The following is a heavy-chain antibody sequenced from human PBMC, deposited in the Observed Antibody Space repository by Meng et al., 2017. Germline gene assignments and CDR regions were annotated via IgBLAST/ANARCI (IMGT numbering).Heavy chain of an antibody. CDR2: INPSGGST. Sequence: EVKKPGASVKVSCKASGYTFTSYYMHWVRQAPGQGLEWMGIINPSGGSTSYAQKFQGRVTMTRDTSTSTVYMELSSLRSEDTAVYYCARGGIAVAGPEYFDYWGQGTLVTVSS. D-gene: IGHD6-19*01. V-gene: IGHV1-46*01. J-gene: IGHJ4*02. CDR3: ARGGIAVAGPEYFDY. CDR1: GYTFTSYY.